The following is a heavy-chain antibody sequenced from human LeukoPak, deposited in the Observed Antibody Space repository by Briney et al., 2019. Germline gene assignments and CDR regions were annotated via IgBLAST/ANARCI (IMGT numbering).Heavy chain of an antibody. J-gene: IGHJ4*02. CDR1: GFTFSNAW. D-gene: IGHD3-10*01. Sequence: GGSLRLSCAASGFTFSNAWMSWVRQAPGKGLEWVGRIKSKTDGGTTDYAAPVKGRFTISRDDSKNTLYLQMNSLKTEDTAVYYCTTGWPIYGSGPRYFDYWGQGTLVTVSS. CDR2: IKSKTDGGTT. CDR3: TTGWPIYGSGPRYFDY. V-gene: IGHV3-15*01.